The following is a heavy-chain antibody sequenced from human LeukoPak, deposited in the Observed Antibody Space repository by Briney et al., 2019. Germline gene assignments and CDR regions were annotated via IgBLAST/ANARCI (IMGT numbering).Heavy chain of an antibody. CDR2: IKSDGSNT. V-gene: IGHV3-74*01. D-gene: IGHD3-3*01. Sequence: GGSLRLSCAASGFTVSSNYMSWVRQAPGKGLVWVSRIKSDGSNTNYADSAKGRFTISRDNAKNTLHLQMNSLRAEDTAVYYCARGGYYGSGRYYFDSWGQGTLVTVSS. J-gene: IGHJ4*02. CDR1: GFTVSSNY. CDR3: ARGGYYGSGRYYFDS.